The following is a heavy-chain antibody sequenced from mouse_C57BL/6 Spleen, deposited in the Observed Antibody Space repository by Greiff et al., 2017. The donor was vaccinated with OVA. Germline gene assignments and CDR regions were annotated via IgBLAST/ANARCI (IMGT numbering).Heavy chain of an antibody. CDR2: IYPGSGST. CDR3: ARGGYYVYYAMDD. D-gene: IGHD2-3*01. Sequence: QVQLKQPGAELVKPGASVKMSCKASGYTFTSYWIPWVKQRPGQGLEWIGDIYPGSGSTNYNEKFKGKATLTVDTSSSTAYMQLSSLTSEDSAVYYCARGGYYVYYAMDDWGQGPSVTVAS. V-gene: IGHV1-55*01. CDR1: GYTFTSYW. J-gene: IGHJ4*01.